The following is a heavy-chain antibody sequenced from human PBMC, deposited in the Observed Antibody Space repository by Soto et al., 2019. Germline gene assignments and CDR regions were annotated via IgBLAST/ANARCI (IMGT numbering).Heavy chain of an antibody. CDR1: GFTFSSYA. J-gene: IGHJ3*02. Sequence: VGSLRLSCAASGFTFSSYAMSWVRQAPGKGLEWVSAISGSGGSTYYADSVKGRFTISRDNSKNTLYLQMNSLRAEDTAVYYCARDTRADYDILTGHPRGAFDIWGQGTMVTVSS. D-gene: IGHD3-9*01. CDR3: ARDTRADYDILTGHPRGAFDI. CDR2: ISGSGGST. V-gene: IGHV3-23*01.